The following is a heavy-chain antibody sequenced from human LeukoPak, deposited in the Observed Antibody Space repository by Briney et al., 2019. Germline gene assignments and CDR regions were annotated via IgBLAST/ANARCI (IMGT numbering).Heavy chain of an antibody. D-gene: IGHD3-10*01. CDR3: AKDGLWLGESQYYFEY. V-gene: IGHV3-23*01. Sequence: GGSLRLSCAASGFTFSTYAMSWVRQAPGKGLEWVSSISGNGGRTYYADSVKGRFTIPRDNSNNTLHLHLHSLGADDTAVYYCAKDGLWLGESQYYFEYWGQGTLVTVSS. CDR1: GFTFSTYA. CDR2: ISGNGGRT. J-gene: IGHJ4*02.